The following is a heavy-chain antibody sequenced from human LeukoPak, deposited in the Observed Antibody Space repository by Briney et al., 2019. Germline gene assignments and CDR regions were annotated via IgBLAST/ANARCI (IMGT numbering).Heavy chain of an antibody. D-gene: IGHD3-22*01. CDR2: ISGSGGST. J-gene: IGHJ4*02. CDR1: GFTFSSYA. Sequence: GGSLRLSCAASGFTFSSYAMSWVRQAPGKGLEWVSAISGSGGSTYYADSVKGRFTISRDNSKNTLYLQMNSLRAEDTAVYYCAKGPLRLGSSGYHVFDYWGQGTLVTVSS. CDR3: AKGPLRLGSSGYHVFDY. V-gene: IGHV3-23*01.